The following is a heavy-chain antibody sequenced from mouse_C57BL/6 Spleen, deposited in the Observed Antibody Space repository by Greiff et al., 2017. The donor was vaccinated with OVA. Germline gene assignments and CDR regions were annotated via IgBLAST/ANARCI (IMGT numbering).Heavy chain of an antibody. CDR1: GYAFSSSW. D-gene: IGHD3-1*01. V-gene: IGHV1-82*01. CDR2: IYPGDGDT. CDR3: ARGAPMDY. Sequence: QVQLQQSGPELVKPGASVKISCKASGYAFSSSWMNWVKQRPGKGLEWIGRIYPGDGDTNYNGKFKGKATLTADKSSSTAYMQLSSLTSEDSAVYFCARGAPMDYWGQGTSGTVSS. J-gene: IGHJ4*01.